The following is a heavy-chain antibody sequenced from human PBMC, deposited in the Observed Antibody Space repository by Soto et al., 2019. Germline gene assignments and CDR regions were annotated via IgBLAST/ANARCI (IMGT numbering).Heavy chain of an antibody. CDR2: IYWNDDK. J-gene: IGHJ4*02. CDR1: GFSLGTRGVG. D-gene: IGHD2-2*01. V-gene: IGHV2-5*01. Sequence: QITLKESGPTLVNPTQTLTLTCTFSGFSLGTRGVGVAWIRQPPGKALGWLAHIYWNDDKRYSPSLKSRLTITKDASENQVVLIMTNMDPVDTATYYCAHCEAAAVRFDYWGQGTLVTVSS. CDR3: AHCEAAAVRFDY.